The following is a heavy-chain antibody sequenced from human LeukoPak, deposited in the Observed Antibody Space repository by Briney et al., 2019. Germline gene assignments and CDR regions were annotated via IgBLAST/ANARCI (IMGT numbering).Heavy chain of an antibody. Sequence: SETLSLTCAVSGYSISSGYYWGWIRQPPGKGLEWIGSIYHSGSTYYNPSLKSRVTISVDTSKNQFSLKLSSVTAADTAVYYCASLVVVDYYYYYYYMDVWGKGTTVTVSS. CDR3: ASLVVVDYYYYYYYMDV. CDR2: IYHSGST. CDR1: GYSISSGYY. J-gene: IGHJ6*03. V-gene: IGHV4-38-2*01. D-gene: IGHD3-22*01.